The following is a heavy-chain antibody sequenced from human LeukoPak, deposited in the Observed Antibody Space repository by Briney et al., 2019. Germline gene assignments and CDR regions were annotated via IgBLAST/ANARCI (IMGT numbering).Heavy chain of an antibody. Sequence: GESLRLSCAASGFTFSSYSMNWVRQAPGKGLEWVSSISSSSSYIYYADSVKGRFAISRDNAKNSLYLQMNSLRAEDTAVYYCARGEDCSSTSCFNYGMDVWGKGTTVTVSS. CDR2: ISSSSSYI. V-gene: IGHV3-21*01. J-gene: IGHJ6*04. CDR3: ARGEDCSSTSCFNYGMDV. D-gene: IGHD2-2*01. CDR1: GFTFSSYS.